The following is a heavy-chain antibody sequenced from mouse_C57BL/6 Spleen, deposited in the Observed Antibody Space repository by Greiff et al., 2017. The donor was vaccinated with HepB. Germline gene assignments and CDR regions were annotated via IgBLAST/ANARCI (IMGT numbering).Heavy chain of an antibody. CDR1: GYTFTDYN. J-gene: IGHJ3*01. CDR3: ARASYYSNQGFAY. Sequence: EVQLQQSGPELVKHGASVKIPCKASGYTFTDYNMDWVKQSHGKSLEWIGDINLNNGGTIYNQKFRGKDTLTVDKSSSRAYMELRSLTSEEPVVDYCARASYYSNQGFAYWGQWTVVTVSA. V-gene: IGHV1-18*01. CDR2: INLNNGGT. D-gene: IGHD2-5*01.